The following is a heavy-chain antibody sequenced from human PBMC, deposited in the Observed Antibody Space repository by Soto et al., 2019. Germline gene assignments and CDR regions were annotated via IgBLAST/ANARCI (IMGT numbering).Heavy chain of an antibody. CDR1: GDTFNFYT. Sequence: QVQLVQSGAEVKKPGSSVRVSCTASGDTFNFYTINWVRQAPEQGLQWMGRIIPMLGMSNYAQKLQGRVTMIAEKSTITVYLDLSRLTSEDTALYYCATNNGSGSEHFANWGQGTLVSVSS. CDR3: ATNNGSGSEHFAN. V-gene: IGHV1-69*02. CDR2: IIPMLGMS. D-gene: IGHD3-10*01. J-gene: IGHJ4*02.